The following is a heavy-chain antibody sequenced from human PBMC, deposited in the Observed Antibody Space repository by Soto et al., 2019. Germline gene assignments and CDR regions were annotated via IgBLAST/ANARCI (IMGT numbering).Heavy chain of an antibody. D-gene: IGHD6-13*01. CDR1: GGSISSSSYY. J-gene: IGHJ4*02. CDR3: ARQRAAAAPYFDY. CDR2: IYYSGST. V-gene: IGHV4-39*01. Sequence: SETLSLTCTVSGGSISSSSYYWGWIRQPPGKGLEWIGSIYYSGSTYYNPSLKSRVTISVDTSKNQFSLKLSSVTAADTAVYYCARQRAAAAPYFDYWGQGTLVTVSS.